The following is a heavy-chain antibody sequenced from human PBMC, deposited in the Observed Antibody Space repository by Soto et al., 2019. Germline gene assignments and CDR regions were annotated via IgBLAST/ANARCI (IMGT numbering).Heavy chain of an antibody. CDR2: IIPIFGTA. Sequence: SVKVSCKASGGTFSSYAISWVRQAPGQGLEWMGGIIPIFGTANYAQKFQGRVTITADESTSTAYMELSSLRSEDTAVYYCARAPTSVVGTWGPGYYSGRDGRGQGT. J-gene: IGHJ6*02. D-gene: IGHD6-19*01. CDR1: GGTFSSYA. V-gene: IGHV1-69*13. CDR3: ARAPTSVVGTWGPGYYSGRDG.